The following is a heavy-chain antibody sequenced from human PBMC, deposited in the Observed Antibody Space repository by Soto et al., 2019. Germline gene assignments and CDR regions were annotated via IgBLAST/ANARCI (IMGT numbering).Heavy chain of an antibody. CDR2: ISGSGGST. J-gene: IGHJ4*02. CDR3: AKGVGIVLVPAAWAFDY. CDR1: GFTFSSYA. D-gene: IGHD2-2*01. V-gene: IGHV3-23*01. Sequence: GGSLRLSCAASGFTFSSYAMSWVRQAPGKGLEWVSAISGSGGSTYYADSVKGRFTISRDNSKNTLYLQMNSLRAEDAAVYYCAKGVGIVLVPAAWAFDYWGQGTLVTVSS.